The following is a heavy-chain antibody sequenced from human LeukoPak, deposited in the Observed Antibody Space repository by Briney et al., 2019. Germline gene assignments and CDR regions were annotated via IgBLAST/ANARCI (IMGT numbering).Heavy chain of an antibody. Sequence: GGSLRLSCAASGFTFSSYAMSWVRQAPGKGLEWVSAISGSGGSTYYADSVKGRFTISRDNSKNTLYLQMNSLRAEDTAVYYCAKPPGGRYCSGGSCYIDYWGQGTLVAVSS. CDR1: GFTFSSYA. J-gene: IGHJ4*02. D-gene: IGHD2-15*01. CDR3: AKPPGGRYCSGGSCYIDY. CDR2: ISGSGGST. V-gene: IGHV3-23*01.